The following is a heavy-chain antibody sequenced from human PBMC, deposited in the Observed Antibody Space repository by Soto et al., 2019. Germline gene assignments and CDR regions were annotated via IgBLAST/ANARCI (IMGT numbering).Heavy chain of an antibody. V-gene: IGHV4-34*01. J-gene: IGHJ4*02. CDR1: GGSFSGYY. CDR3: ARVGGYSYGYFDY. D-gene: IGHD5-18*01. CDR2: TNHSGST. Sequence: PSETLSLTCAVYGGSFSGYYWSWIRQPPGKGLEWIGETNHSGSTNYNPSLKSRVTISVDTSKNQFSLKLSSVTAADTAVYYCARVGGYSYGYFDYWGQGTLVTVSS.